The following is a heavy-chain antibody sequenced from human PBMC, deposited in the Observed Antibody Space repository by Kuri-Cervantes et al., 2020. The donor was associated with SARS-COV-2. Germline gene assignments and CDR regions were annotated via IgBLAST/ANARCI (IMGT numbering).Heavy chain of an antibody. J-gene: IGHJ2*01. CDR2: ISSSSSTI. CDR3: ARGDQELGMVWYFDL. Sequence: GGSLRLSCAASGFIFSSHSMNWVRQAPGKGLEWVSYISSSSSTIYYADSVKGRFTISRDNAKNSLYLQMNSLRAEDTAVYYCARGDQELGMVWYFDLWGRGTLVTVSS. D-gene: IGHD7-27*01. CDR1: GFIFSSHS. V-gene: IGHV3-48*01.